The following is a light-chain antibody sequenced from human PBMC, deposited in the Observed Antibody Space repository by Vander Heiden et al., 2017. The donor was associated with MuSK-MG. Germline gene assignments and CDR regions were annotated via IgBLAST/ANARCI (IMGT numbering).Light chain of an antibody. Sequence: SALTQPASVSGSPGQSITISCTGASSDVGRYNYVSWYQQHPGQAPKLMIYEVSKRPSGVSNRFSGSKSGSTASLTISGLQAEDEADYYCTSYTGSSTLYVFGTGTKVTVL. J-gene: IGLJ1*01. V-gene: IGLV2-14*01. CDR2: EVS. CDR1: SSDVGRYNY. CDR3: TSYTGSSTLYV.